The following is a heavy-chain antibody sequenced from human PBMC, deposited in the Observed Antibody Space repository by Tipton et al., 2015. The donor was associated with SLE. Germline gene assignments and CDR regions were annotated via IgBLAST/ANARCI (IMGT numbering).Heavy chain of an antibody. Sequence: TLSLTCTVSGGSISSGSYYWSWIRQPAGKGLEWIGRIYTSGSTNYNPSLKSRVTISVDTSKNQFSLKLSSVTAADTAVYYCARGPRRLDYWGQGTLVTVSS. J-gene: IGHJ4*02. CDR3: ARGPRRLDY. D-gene: IGHD6-6*01. CDR2: IYTSGST. CDR1: GGSISSGSYY. V-gene: IGHV4-61*02.